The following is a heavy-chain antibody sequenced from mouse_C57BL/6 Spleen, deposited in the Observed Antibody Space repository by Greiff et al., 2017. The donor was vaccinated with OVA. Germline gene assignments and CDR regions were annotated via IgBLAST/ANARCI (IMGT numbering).Heavy chain of an antibody. V-gene: IGHV7-3*01. J-gene: IGHJ2*01. Sequence: EVNVVESGGGLVQPGGSLSLSCAASGFTFTDYYMSWVRQPPGKALEWLGFIRNKANGYTTEYSASVKGRFTISRDNSQSILYLQMNALRAEDSATYYCARYSGYTGYFDYWGQGTTLTVSS. CDR2: IRNKANGYTT. CDR1: GFTFTDYY. D-gene: IGHD2-2*01. CDR3: ARYSGYTGYFDY.